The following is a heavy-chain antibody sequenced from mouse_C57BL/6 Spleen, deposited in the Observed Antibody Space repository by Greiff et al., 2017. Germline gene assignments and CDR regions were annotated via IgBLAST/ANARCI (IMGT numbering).Heavy chain of an antibody. D-gene: IGHD1-1*01. CDR2: INPYNGGT. CDR3: ARADGSSDRGFAY. V-gene: IGHV1-19*01. Sequence: VQLQQSGPVLVKPGASVKMSCKASGYTFTDYYMNWVKQSPGKSLEWIGVINPYNGGTSYNQKFKGKATLTVDKSSSTAYMELNSLTSEDSAVYYCARADGSSDRGFAYWGQGTLVTVSA. CDR1: GYTFTDYY. J-gene: IGHJ3*01.